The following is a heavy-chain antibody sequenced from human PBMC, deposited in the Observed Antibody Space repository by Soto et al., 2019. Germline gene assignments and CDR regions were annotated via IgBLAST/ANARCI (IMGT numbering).Heavy chain of an antibody. Sequence: QGQLVQSEAEVKKPGASVKVSCKASGYTFTTYGITWVRQAPGQGLEWMGWTSAYNGNTKYAQKLQGRVTMTTDTATSTAYLDLRSLRSDATAVYDCARRNWENSDDVDIWGQVTMVTVSA. CDR3: ARRNWENSDDVDI. J-gene: IGHJ3*02. D-gene: IGHD1-26*01. CDR2: TSAYNGNT. V-gene: IGHV1-18*04. CDR1: GYTFTTYG.